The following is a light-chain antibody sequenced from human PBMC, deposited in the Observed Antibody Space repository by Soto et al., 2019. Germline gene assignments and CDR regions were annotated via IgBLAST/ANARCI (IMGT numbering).Light chain of an antibody. CDR2: GAS. CDR1: QSVSNNY. V-gene: IGKV3-20*01. Sequence: EIVLTQSPATLSLSAGSRATLSCRASQSVSNNYLAWYQQKPGQAPRLLIYGASNRATGIPDRFRGSGSGTDFTLTISRLEPEDFAVDYCQQYGSSGTVGKLNKVAIK. J-gene: IGKJ1*01. CDR3: QQYGSSGT.